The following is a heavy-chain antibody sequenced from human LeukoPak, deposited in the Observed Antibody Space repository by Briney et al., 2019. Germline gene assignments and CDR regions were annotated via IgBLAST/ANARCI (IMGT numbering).Heavy chain of an antibody. CDR1: GFIFNSYG. CDR3: ARDGVMAETPFYFDS. D-gene: IGHD2-21*01. Sequence: GGSLRLSCTGSGFIFNSYGINWVRQAPGKGLEWVAYISSSTSNIFYADSVKGRFTTSRDHAKDSVLLQMNSLRVEDTALYFCARDGVMAETPFYFDSWGQGALVTVSS. V-gene: IGHV3-48*01. CDR2: ISSSTSNI. J-gene: IGHJ4*02.